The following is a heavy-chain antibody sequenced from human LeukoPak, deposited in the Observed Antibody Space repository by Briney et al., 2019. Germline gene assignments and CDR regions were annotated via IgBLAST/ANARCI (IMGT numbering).Heavy chain of an antibody. CDR3: AKIGVTGSWFFGL. Sequence: GGSLRLSCVASGFTFSNHGMSWVRQDPGKGLEWVSSISANSVYTYYAASVKGRFTISRDNSKNTLFLQMNNMGAEDTAIYFCAKIGVTGSWFFGLWGRGTLLSDSS. V-gene: IGHV3-23*01. D-gene: IGHD3-3*01. CDR2: ISANSVYT. CDR1: GFTFSNHG. J-gene: IGHJ2*01.